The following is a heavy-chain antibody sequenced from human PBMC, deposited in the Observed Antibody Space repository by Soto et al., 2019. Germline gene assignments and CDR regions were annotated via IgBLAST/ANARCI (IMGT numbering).Heavy chain of an antibody. CDR3: ATSRPAIITIFGVVNPYNWFDP. V-gene: IGHV1-24*01. D-gene: IGHD3-3*01. CDR2: FDPEDGET. J-gene: IGHJ5*02. CDR1: GYTLTELS. Sequence: ASVKVSCKVSGYTLTELSMHWVRQAPGKGLEWMGGFDPEDGETIYAQKFQGRVTMTEDTSTDTAYMELSSLRSEDTAVYYCATSRPAIITIFGVVNPYNWFDPWGQGTLVTVSS.